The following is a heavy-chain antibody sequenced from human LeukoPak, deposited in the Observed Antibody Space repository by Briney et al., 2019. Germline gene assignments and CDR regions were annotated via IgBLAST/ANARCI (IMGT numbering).Heavy chain of an antibody. V-gene: IGHV3-23*01. D-gene: IGHD6-19*01. CDR1: GFAFSVYA. J-gene: IGHJ5*01. Sequence: GGSLRLSCAASGFAFSVYAMSWLRQPPGKGLEWVSTINGNSGTTSYAASGRGRFTPPRDNSNNPLYLQLNPLRADDTATYYCAKPISGGLAVTADWFHPWGQGTLVVVSS. CDR2: INGNSGTT. CDR3: AKPISGGLAVTADWFHP.